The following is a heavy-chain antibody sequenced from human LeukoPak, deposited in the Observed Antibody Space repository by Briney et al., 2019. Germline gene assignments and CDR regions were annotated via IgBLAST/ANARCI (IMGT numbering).Heavy chain of an antibody. CDR3: AKEEGRGILTGYWLA. CDR2: ISGSDGST. Sequence: QTGGPLRLSCAASGFTFSSYDMRWVRQAPGKGVEWVSGISGSDGSTYYADSVKGGFTISRDNSKNTLYLKMNSLIAEDTAVYYCAKEEGRGILTGYWLAWGQGTLVTVSS. J-gene: IGHJ4*02. D-gene: IGHD3-9*01. V-gene: IGHV3-23*01. CDR1: GFTFSSYD.